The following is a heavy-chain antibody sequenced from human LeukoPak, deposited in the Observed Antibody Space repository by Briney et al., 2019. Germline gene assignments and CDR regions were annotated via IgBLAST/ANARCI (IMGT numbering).Heavy chain of an antibody. CDR2: INPNSGGT. J-gene: IGHJ4*02. D-gene: IGHD3-22*01. Sequence: ASVKVSCKASGYTFTGYYMHWVRQAPGQGLEWMGWINPNSGGTNYAQKFQGRVTMTRDTSISTAYMELSRLRSDDTAVYYCARAEANYYDSSGSFGVWGQGTLVTVSS. CDR1: GYTFTGYY. V-gene: IGHV1-2*02. CDR3: ARAEANYYDSSGSFGV.